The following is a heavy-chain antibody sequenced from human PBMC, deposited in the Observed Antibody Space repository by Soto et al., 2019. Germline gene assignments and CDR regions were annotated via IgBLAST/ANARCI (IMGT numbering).Heavy chain of an antibody. CDR1: GYTFTSYD. Sequence: ASVKVSCKASGYTFTSYDINWVRQATGQGLEWMGWMNPNSGYTGYAQKFQGRVTMTRNTSISTAYMELSSLRSEDTAVYYCARGGSSWYVYYYMDVWGKGTTVTASS. D-gene: IGHD6-13*01. J-gene: IGHJ6*03. V-gene: IGHV1-8*01. CDR2: MNPNSGYT. CDR3: ARGGSSWYVYYYMDV.